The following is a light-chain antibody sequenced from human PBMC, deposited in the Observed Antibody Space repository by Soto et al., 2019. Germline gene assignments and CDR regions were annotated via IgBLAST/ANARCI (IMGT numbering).Light chain of an antibody. CDR2: KAS. V-gene: IGKV1-5*03. CDR3: KQYNSSVT. J-gene: IGKJ3*01. CDR1: QSISSW. Sequence: DIQMTQSPSTLSASVGDRVTITGRASQSISSWLAWYQQKPGKAPKLLVYKASSLESRVPSRFNGSGSGTEFTLNISSLQPDEFATYYCKQYNSSVTFGPGTNVDIQ.